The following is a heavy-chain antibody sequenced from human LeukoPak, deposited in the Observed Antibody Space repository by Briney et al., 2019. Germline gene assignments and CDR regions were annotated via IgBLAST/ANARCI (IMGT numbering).Heavy chain of an antibody. Sequence: PSETLSLTCSVSGGSISSYSWSWIRQPAGKGLDWIGRIYSSGSSKYNPSLKSGVIMSVDTSKNQFSLKLTSVTAADTAVYYCAREGGGFDYWGQGTLVTVSS. V-gene: IGHV4-4*07. CDR2: IYSSGSS. D-gene: IGHD3-16*01. CDR3: AREGGGFDY. J-gene: IGHJ4*02. CDR1: GGSISSYS.